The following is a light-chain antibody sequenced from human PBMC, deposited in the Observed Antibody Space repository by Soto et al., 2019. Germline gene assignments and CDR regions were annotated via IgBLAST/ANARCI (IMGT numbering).Light chain of an antibody. J-gene: IGLJ3*02. Sequence: QSVLTQPPSVSGTPGQRVTISCTGSSSNIGAGYDVHWYHHLPGTAPKLLIYGNTNRPSGVPDRFSGSKSGTSASLAITGLKAEDEADYYCQSYDSSLSVWLFGGGTKVTVL. CDR3: QSYDSSLSVWL. V-gene: IGLV1-40*01. CDR1: SSNIGAGYD. CDR2: GNT.